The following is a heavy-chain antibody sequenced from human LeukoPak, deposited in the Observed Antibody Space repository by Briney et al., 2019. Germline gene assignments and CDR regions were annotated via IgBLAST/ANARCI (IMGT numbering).Heavy chain of an antibody. V-gene: IGHV4-30-4*08. CDR1: GGSISSGDYY. J-gene: IGHJ6*03. CDR3: ARTYYYYYYMDV. CDR2: IYYSGST. Sequence: SQTLSLTCTVSGGSISSGDYYWSWIRQPPGKGLEWIGYIYYSGSTYYNPSLESRVTISVDTSKNQFSLKLSSVTAADTAVYYCARTYYYYYYMDVWGKGTTVTVSS.